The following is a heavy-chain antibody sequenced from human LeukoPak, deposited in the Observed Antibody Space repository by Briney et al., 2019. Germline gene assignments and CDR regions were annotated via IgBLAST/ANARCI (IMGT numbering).Heavy chain of an antibody. CDR1: GFTVSSNY. Sequence: PGGSLRLSCAGSGFTVSSNYMSWVRQAPGKGLEWVSVIYSSGTTYYADSVKGRFTISRDNSKNTLYLQMNNLRAEDTAVYYCARVIVGATHFDYWGQGTLVTASS. V-gene: IGHV3-66*01. CDR2: IYSSGTT. CDR3: ARVIVGATHFDY. J-gene: IGHJ4*02. D-gene: IGHD1-26*01.